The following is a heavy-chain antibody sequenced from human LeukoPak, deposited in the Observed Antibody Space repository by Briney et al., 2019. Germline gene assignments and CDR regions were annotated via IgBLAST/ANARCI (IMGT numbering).Heavy chain of an antibody. V-gene: IGHV4-34*01. CDR1: GGSFSGYY. CDR2: INHSGST. Sequence: EASETLSLTCAVYGGSFSGYYWSWIRQPPGKGLEWIGEINHSGSTNYNPSLKSRVTISVDTSKNQFSLKLSSVTAADTAVYYCASQRWGGILWWNGYMDVWGKGTTVTISS. D-gene: IGHD2-21*01. J-gene: IGHJ6*03. CDR3: ASQRWGGILWWNGYMDV.